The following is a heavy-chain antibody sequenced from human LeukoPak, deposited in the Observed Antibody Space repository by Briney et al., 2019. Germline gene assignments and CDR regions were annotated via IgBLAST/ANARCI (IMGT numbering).Heavy chain of an antibody. V-gene: IGHV4-34*01. D-gene: IGHD3-22*01. CDR2: INHSGST. CDR3: ARGRGYYYIYFDY. CDR1: GGSFSGYY. J-gene: IGHJ4*02. Sequence: SETLSLTCAVYGGSFSGYYWSWIRQPPGKGLEWIGEINHSGSTNYNPSLKRRVTISVDTSKNQFSLKLSSVTAADTAVYYCARGRGYYYIYFDYWGQGTLVTVSS.